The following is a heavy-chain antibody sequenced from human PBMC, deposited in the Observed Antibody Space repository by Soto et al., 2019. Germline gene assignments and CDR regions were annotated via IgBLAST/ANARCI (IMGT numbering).Heavy chain of an antibody. J-gene: IGHJ4*02. D-gene: IGHD6-13*01. CDR2: IYSGGST. V-gene: IGHV3-66*01. CDR1: GFTVSSND. CDR3: ARGSHFDY. Sequence: EVRLVESGGGLAQPGGSLRLSCAASGFTVSSNDMSWVRQAPGKGLECVSVIYSGGSTYYADSVKGRFTISRDNSKNTLYLQMNSLRAEDTAVYYCARGSHFDYWGQGTLVTVSS.